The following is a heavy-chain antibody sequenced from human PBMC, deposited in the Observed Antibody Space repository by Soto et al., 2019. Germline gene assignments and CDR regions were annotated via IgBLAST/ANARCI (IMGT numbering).Heavy chain of an antibody. CDR3: ARGGANGWTVS. J-gene: IGHJ5*02. V-gene: IGHV4-34*01. Sequence: SETLSLTCAVYGGSLSGYYWSWIRQPPRKGLEWIGEINHSGSTNYNPSLKSRVTISVDTSKNQFSLKLSSVTAADSVVYYCARGGANGWTVSCGQGTLVTVSS. CDR2: INHSGST. D-gene: IGHD2-15*01. CDR1: GGSLSGYY.